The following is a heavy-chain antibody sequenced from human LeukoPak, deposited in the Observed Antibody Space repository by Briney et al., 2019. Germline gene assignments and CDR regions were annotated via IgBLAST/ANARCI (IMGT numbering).Heavy chain of an antibody. J-gene: IGHJ4*02. CDR3: ASLMGDRTPGY. Sequence: GGSLRLPCAASGFTFSDYYMSWIRQAPGKGLEWVSYISSSDSTIYYADSVKGRFTISRDNAKNSLYLQMNSLRAEDTAVYHCASLMGDRTPGYWGQGTLVTVSS. D-gene: IGHD3-16*01. V-gene: IGHV3-11*04. CDR1: GFTFSDYY. CDR2: ISSSDSTI.